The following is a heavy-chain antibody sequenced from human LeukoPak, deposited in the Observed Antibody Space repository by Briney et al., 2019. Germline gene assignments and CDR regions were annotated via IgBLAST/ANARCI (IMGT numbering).Heavy chain of an antibody. Sequence: GGSLRLSCAASGFTFSSYWMSWVRQAPGKGLEWLANIKQDGSEEYYVDSVKGRFTISRDNAKNSLYLQLNSPRAEDTAVYYCARDGGSYCTGNLCYKDGFFDYWGQGTLVTVSS. CDR3: ARDGGSYCTGNLCYKDGFFDY. D-gene: IGHD2-8*02. CDR2: IKQDGSEE. J-gene: IGHJ4*02. V-gene: IGHV3-7*01. CDR1: GFTFSSYW.